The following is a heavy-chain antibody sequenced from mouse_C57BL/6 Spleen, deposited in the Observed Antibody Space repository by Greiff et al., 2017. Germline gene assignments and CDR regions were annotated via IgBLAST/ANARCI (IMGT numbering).Heavy chain of an antibody. Sequence: QVQLQQSGAELVRPGTSVKVSCKASGYAFTNYLIEWVKQRPGQGLEWIGVINPGSGGTNYNEKFKGKATLTADKSSSTAYMQLSSLTSEDSAVYFCARGGGYAYYFDYWGQGTTLTVSS. CDR2: INPGSGGT. CDR3: ARGGGYAYYFDY. J-gene: IGHJ2*01. V-gene: IGHV1-54*01. D-gene: IGHD2-2*01. CDR1: GYAFTNYL.